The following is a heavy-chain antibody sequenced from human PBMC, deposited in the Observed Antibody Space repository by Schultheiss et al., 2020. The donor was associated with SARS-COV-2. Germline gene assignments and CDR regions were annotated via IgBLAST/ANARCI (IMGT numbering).Heavy chain of an antibody. CDR2: IYYSGST. CDR1: GGSISSGDYY. D-gene: IGHD3-22*01. Sequence: SETLSLTCTVSGGSISSGDYYWSWIRQPPGKGLVWIGSIYYSGSTYYNPSLKSRVTISVDTSKNQFSLKLSSVTAADTAVYYCARHYYYDSREAGDAFDIWGQGTMVTVSS. J-gene: IGHJ3*02. V-gene: IGHV4-39*01. CDR3: ARHYYYDSREAGDAFDI.